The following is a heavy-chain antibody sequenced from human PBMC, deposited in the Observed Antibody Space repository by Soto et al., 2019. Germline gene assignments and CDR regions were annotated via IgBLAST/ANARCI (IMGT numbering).Heavy chain of an antibody. V-gene: IGHV1-69*13. J-gene: IGHJ4*02. CDR1: GSTFSSYA. CDR2: IIPIFGTA. CDR3: ARSTTVVNYYFDY. D-gene: IGHD4-17*01. Sequence: SVKVSCKASGSTFSSYAISWVRQAPGQGLEWMGGIIPIFGTANYAQKFQGRVTITADESTSTAYMELSSLRSEDTAVYYCARSTTVVNYYFDYRGQGTLVTVSS.